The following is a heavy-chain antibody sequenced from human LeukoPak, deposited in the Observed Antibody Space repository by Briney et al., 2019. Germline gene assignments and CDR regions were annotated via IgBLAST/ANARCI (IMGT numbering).Heavy chain of an antibody. Sequence: SETLSLTCTVSGGSISSYYWNWIRQPPGKGLEWLGYIYKSGTTSYNPSLKSRVTISVDTSKDQFSLKLSSVTAADTAVYYCVRGGYYSSGSHYNAQWRAASNYYYYYMDVWGKGTTVTVSS. CDR3: VRGGYYSSGSHYNAQWRAASNYYYYYMDV. V-gene: IGHV4-59*01. J-gene: IGHJ6*03. CDR2: IYKSGTT. CDR1: GGSISSYY. D-gene: IGHD3-10*01.